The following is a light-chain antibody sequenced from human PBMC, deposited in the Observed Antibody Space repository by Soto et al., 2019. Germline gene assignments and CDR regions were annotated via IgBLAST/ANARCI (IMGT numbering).Light chain of an antibody. V-gene: IGKV3-20*01. CDR1: QSLGSGY. Sequence: DNLLTQSPGTLSLYPGDRATLSCRASQSLGSGYLAWYRQKPGQAPRILIYAASSRATGVPDRFSGSGSGTDSSLTISRLEPEDFAVYYCQQYHNWPLTFGGGTKVDVK. CDR2: AAS. CDR3: QQYHNWPLT. J-gene: IGKJ4*01.